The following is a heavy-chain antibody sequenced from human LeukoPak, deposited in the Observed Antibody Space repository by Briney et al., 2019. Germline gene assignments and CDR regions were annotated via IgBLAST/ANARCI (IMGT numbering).Heavy chain of an antibody. CDR3: AKIERWLVHGFDL. J-gene: IGHJ2*01. Sequence: GGSLRLSCAASGFTFSSYSMNWVRQAPGKGLEWVASISGNGGSTYYADSVKGRFTISRDNSRNAVFLQMISPRDDDTAIYYCAKIERWLVHGFDLWGRGTLVTVSS. CDR1: GFTFSSYS. V-gene: IGHV3-23*01. D-gene: IGHD6-19*01. CDR2: ISGNGGST.